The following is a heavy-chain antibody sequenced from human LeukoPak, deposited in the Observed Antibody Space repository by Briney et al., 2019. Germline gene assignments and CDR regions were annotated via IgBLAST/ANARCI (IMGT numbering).Heavy chain of an antibody. Sequence: GGSLRLSCAASGFTFNSYWMSWVRQAPGKGLEWVANINQDGSQKYYVDSVKGQFTISRDNAKNSLYLQMNSLRAEDTAVYYCARDFGGAVAGPRFDCWGQGTLVTVPS. CDR2: INQDGSQK. CDR3: ARDFGGAVAGPRFDC. J-gene: IGHJ4*02. D-gene: IGHD6-19*01. CDR1: GFTFNSYW. V-gene: IGHV3-7*03.